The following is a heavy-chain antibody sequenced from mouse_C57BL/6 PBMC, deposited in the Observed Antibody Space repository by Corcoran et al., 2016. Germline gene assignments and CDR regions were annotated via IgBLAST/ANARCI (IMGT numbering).Heavy chain of an antibody. CDR3: ARSESNYEESAMDY. J-gene: IGHJ4*01. CDR1: GFSLSTSGMG. CDR2: IYWDDDK. Sequence: QVTLKESGPGILQSSQTLSLTCSFSGFSLSTSGMGVSWIRQPSGKGLEWLAHIYWDDDKRYNPSLKSRLTIPKDTSRNQVFLKITSVDTADTATYYCARSESNYEESAMDYWGQGTSVTVSS. D-gene: IGHD2-5*01. V-gene: IGHV8-12*01.